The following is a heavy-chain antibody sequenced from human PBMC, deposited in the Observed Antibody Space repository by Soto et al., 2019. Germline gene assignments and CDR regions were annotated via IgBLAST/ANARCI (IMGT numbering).Heavy chain of an antibody. J-gene: IGHJ1*01. CDR2: ISGYNGNT. CDR3: ARERDGSSWSSVEYLKH. Sequence: ASVKVSCKASGYTFSDYGISWVRQAPGQGLEWMGWISGYNGNTNYAQRFQGRVTVTTDTATSTAYLELRSLRSGDTAVYYCARERDGSSWSSVEYLKHWGQGTLVTVS. CDR1: GYTFSDYG. D-gene: IGHD6-13*01. V-gene: IGHV1-18*01.